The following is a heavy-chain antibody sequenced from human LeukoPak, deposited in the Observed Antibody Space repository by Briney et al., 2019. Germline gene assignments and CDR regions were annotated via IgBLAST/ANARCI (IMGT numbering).Heavy chain of an antibody. J-gene: IGHJ5*02. CDR3: AIVGCSSTSCYAAGWFDP. CDR1: GFTVSSNY. CDR2: IYSGGST. Sequence: PGGSLRLSCAASGFTVSSNYMSWVRQAPGKGLEWVSVIYSGGSTYYADSVKGRFTISRDNSKNTLYLQMNSLRAEDTAVYYCAIVGCSSTSCYAAGWFDPWGQGTLVTVSS. V-gene: IGHV3-53*01. D-gene: IGHD2-2*01.